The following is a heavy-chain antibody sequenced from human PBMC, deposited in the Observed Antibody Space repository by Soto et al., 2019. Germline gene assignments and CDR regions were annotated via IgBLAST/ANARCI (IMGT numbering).Heavy chain of an antibody. CDR2: TYYRSKWYN. D-gene: IGHD3-9*01. CDR1: GDSVSSNSAA. V-gene: IGHV6-1*01. Sequence: SQTLSLTCAISGDSVSSNSAAWNWIRQSPSRGLEWLGRTYYRSKWYNDYAVSVKSRITINPDTSKNQFSLQLNSVTPEDTAVYYCARTHFDWSVPPNAFDIWGQGTMVPVAS. J-gene: IGHJ3*02. CDR3: ARTHFDWSVPPNAFDI.